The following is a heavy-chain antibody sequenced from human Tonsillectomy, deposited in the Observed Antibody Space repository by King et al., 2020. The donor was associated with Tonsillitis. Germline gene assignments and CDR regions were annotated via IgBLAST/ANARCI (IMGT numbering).Heavy chain of an antibody. CDR3: AKDRSRSGSYQGLDY. Sequence: VQLVESGGGVVQPGRSLRLSCAASGFTFSNYGVHWVRQAPGKGLEWVTFIANDGSSKYYVDSVKGRFTISRDNSKNTLYLQMNSLRAEDTAVYYCAKDRSRSGSYQGLDYWGQGSLVTVSS. D-gene: IGHD1-26*01. J-gene: IGHJ4*02. V-gene: IGHV3-30*18. CDR1: GFTFSNYG. CDR2: IANDGSSK.